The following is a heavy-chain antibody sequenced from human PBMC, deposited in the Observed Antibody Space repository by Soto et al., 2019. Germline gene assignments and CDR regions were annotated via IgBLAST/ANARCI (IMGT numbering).Heavy chain of an antibody. J-gene: IGHJ1*01. CDR3: ASRVPHGTYGAPYFQH. Sequence: PGGSLRLSCAASGFTFTSYGMHWVRQATGKGPEWVAVISFDGSDKYYADSVKGRFTISRDNSKNTLYLQMNSLGAEDTAVYYCASRVPHGTYGAPYFQHWGQGTLVTVSS. V-gene: IGHV3-30*03. CDR2: ISFDGSDK. CDR1: GFTFTSYG. D-gene: IGHD1-26*01.